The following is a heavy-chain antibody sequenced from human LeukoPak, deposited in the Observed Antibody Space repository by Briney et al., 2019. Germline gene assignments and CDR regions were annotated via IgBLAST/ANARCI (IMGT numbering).Heavy chain of an antibody. Sequence: GESLKISCKGSGYSFTNYWIGWVRQMPGKGLEWMGIIYPGDSDTRYSPSFQGQVTISADKPISTAYLQWSSLKASDTAMYYCARYYYDSSGYLTYFDYWGQGTLVTVSS. D-gene: IGHD3-22*01. CDR2: IYPGDSDT. V-gene: IGHV5-51*04. CDR1: GYSFTNYW. CDR3: ARYYYDSSGYLTYFDY. J-gene: IGHJ4*02.